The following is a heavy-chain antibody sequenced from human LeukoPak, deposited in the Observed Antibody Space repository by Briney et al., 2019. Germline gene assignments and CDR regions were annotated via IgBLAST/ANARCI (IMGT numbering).Heavy chain of an antibody. CDR3: ARGDYNDGAGYLDH. CDR2: IYYNGIT. CDR1: GGSIFSGDYY. Sequence: PSETLSLTCTVSGGSIFSGDYYWNWIRQPPGKGLEWIGYIYYNGITYYNPSLESRVTISVDTSKNQFSLKLSSVTAADTAVYYCARGDYNDGAGYLDHWSQGTLVPVSS. V-gene: IGHV4-30-4*01. J-gene: IGHJ5*02. D-gene: IGHD3-22*01.